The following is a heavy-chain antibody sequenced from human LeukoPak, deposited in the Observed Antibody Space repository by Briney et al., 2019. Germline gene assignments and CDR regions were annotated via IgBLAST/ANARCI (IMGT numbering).Heavy chain of an antibody. Sequence: ASVKVSCKASGYTFTGYYMHWVRQAPGQGLERMGWINPNSGGTNYAQKFQGWVTMTRDTSISTAYMELSRLRSDDTAVYYCARVSKGWYDAFDIWGQGTMVTVSS. CDR3: ARVSKGWYDAFDI. V-gene: IGHV1-2*04. J-gene: IGHJ3*02. CDR2: INPNSGGT. CDR1: GYTFTGYY. D-gene: IGHD6-19*01.